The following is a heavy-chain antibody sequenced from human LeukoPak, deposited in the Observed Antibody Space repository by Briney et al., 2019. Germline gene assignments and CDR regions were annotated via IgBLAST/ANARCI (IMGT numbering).Heavy chain of an antibody. CDR2: ISSDGTNR. D-gene: IGHD3-3*02. V-gene: IGHV3-30*01. CDR3: ARVSIFGVVIPPDY. Sequence: GGSLRLSCAAPGFTFSGYALHWVRQAPGKGLGWVAVISSDGTNRYYADSVKGRFTISRDNSKNTVYLQMNSLRAEDTAVYYCARVSIFGVVIPPDYWGQGTLVTVSS. CDR1: GFTFSGYA. J-gene: IGHJ4*02.